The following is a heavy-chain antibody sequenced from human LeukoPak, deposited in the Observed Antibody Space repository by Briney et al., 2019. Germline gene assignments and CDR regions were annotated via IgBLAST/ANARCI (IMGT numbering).Heavy chain of an antibody. D-gene: IGHD6-13*01. CDR2: IYISGST. Sequence: SETLSLTXTVSGASITSDNYFWSWIRQPAGKGLEWIGRIYISGSTNYNPSLESRAAISVDRTKNQFSLKLSSVTAADTAVYYCANQYSSSWYYFDYWGQGTLVTVSS. CDR3: ANQYSSSWYYFDY. J-gene: IGHJ4*02. CDR1: GASITSDNYF. V-gene: IGHV4-61*02.